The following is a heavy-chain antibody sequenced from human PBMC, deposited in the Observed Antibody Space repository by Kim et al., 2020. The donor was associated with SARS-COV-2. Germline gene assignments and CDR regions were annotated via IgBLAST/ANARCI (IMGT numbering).Heavy chain of an antibody. CDR3: ARVLTSGWSYFDY. V-gene: IGHV3-21*04. Sequence: YADSVKGRCTSSRDNARASLYLQMNSLRAEDTAVYYCARVLTSGWSYFDYWGQGTLVTVSS. D-gene: IGHD6-19*01. J-gene: IGHJ4*02.